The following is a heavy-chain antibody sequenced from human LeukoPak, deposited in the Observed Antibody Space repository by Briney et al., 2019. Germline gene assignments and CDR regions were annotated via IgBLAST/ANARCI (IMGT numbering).Heavy chain of an antibody. J-gene: IGHJ4*02. V-gene: IGHV3-74*01. CDR2: ISDGGSTT. CDR3: SRSAYYDGSGNYYDY. CDR1: GFTFSSYG. D-gene: IGHD3-22*01. Sequence: GGSLRLSCAASGFTFSSYGMHWVRQAPGKGLVWVSRISDGGSTTTYADSVKGRFTISRDNAKNTLYLQMNGLRAEDTAVYYCSRSAYYDGSGNYYDYWGQGTLVTVSS.